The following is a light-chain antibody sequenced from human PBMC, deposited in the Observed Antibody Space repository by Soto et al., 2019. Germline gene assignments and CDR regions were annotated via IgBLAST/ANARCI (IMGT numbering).Light chain of an antibody. CDR3: QQRSNWPWT. CDR2: DAS. J-gene: IGKJ1*01. CDR1: PSVSSF. Sequence: VLTQSPATLSLSPGDRATLSCRASPSVSSFLAWYRQKPGQAPRLLIYDASNMATGIPARFSGSGSGTDFTLTISSLEPEDFAVYYCQQRSNWPWTFGQGTKVEI. V-gene: IGKV3-11*01.